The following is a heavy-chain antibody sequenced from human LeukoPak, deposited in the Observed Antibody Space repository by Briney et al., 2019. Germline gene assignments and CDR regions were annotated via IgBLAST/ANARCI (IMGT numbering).Heavy chain of an antibody. Sequence: GGSLRLSCAASGFTFSSYSMNWVRQAPGKGLEWVSSIGSSSSYIYYADSVKGRFTISRDNSKNTLCLQMNSLRAEDTAVYYCAKVFGIPDYWGQGTLVTVSS. V-gene: IGHV3-21*01. CDR1: GFTFSSYS. CDR2: IGSSSSYI. CDR3: AKVFGIPDY. D-gene: IGHD3-3*01. J-gene: IGHJ4*02.